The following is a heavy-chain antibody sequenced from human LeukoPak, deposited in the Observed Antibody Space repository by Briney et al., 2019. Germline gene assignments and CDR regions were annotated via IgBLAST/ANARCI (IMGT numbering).Heavy chain of an antibody. Sequence: SETLSLTCTVSGGSISSYYWSWIRQPPGKGLEWIGYIYYSGSTNYNPSLKSRVTISVDTSKNQFSLKLSSVTAADTAVYYCARVVRGVKKVYYYYYMDVWGKGTTVTVSS. CDR1: GGSISSYY. J-gene: IGHJ6*03. D-gene: IGHD3-10*01. CDR2: IYYSGST. V-gene: IGHV4-59*01. CDR3: ARVVRGVKKVYYYYYMDV.